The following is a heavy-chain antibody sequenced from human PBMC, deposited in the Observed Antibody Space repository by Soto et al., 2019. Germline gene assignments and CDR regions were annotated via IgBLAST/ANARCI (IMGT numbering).Heavy chain of an antibody. J-gene: IGHJ4*02. CDR3: EREGGNYFDY. CDR1: GFTFSTYS. CDR2: MSSSSTI. Sequence: PGGSLRLSCAASGFTFSTYSMNWVRQAPGKGLEWVSYMSSSSTIYYADSVKGRFTISRDNAKNSLYLQMNSLRAEDTAVYYCEREGGNYFDYWGQGTLVTVSS. D-gene: IGHD1-26*01. V-gene: IGHV3-48*01.